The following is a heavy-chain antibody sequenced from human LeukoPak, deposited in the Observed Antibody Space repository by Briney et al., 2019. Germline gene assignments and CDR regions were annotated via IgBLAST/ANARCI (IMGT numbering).Heavy chain of an antibody. V-gene: IGHV3-7*03. CDR1: GFTFSSYW. CDR3: ARDSYSSGWYMANTD. J-gene: IGHJ4*02. D-gene: IGHD6-19*01. CDR2: IKQDGSEK. Sequence: GGSLRLSCAASGFTFSSYWMSWVRQAPGKGLEWVANIKQDGSEKYYVDSVKGRFTISRDNAKNSLYLQMNSLRAEDTAVYYCARDSYSSGWYMANTDWGQGTLVTASS.